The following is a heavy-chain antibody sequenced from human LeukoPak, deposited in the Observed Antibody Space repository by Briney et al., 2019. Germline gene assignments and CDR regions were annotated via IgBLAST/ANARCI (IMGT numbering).Heavy chain of an antibody. CDR2: IDPSDSYT. Sequence: GESLRISWKGSGYSFPTYLIGWVRQMPGQGLEWMGTIDPSDSYTNYSPSFQGHVTISADKSISTAYLQWSSLKASDTAMYYCARDRRWEQLHAFDIWGQGTMVTVSS. V-gene: IGHV5-10-1*01. CDR3: ARDRRWEQLHAFDI. J-gene: IGHJ3*02. D-gene: IGHD1-26*01. CDR1: GYSFPTYL.